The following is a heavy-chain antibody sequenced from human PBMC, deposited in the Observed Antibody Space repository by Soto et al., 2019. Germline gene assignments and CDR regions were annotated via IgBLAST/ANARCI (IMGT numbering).Heavy chain of an antibody. CDR3: ARDTAEQWLDRNWFDP. Sequence: ASVKVSCKASGYTFTSYGISWVRQAPGQGLEWMGWISAYNGNTNYAQKLQGRVTMTTDTSTSTAYMELRSLRSDDTAVYYCARDTAEQWLDRNWFDPWGQGTLVTVSS. V-gene: IGHV1-18*01. D-gene: IGHD6-19*01. CDR1: GYTFTSYG. CDR2: ISAYNGNT. J-gene: IGHJ5*02.